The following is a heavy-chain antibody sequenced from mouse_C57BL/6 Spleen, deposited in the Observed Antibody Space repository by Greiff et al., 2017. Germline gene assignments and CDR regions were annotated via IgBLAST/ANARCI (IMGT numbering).Heavy chain of an antibody. V-gene: IGHV1-64*01. Sequence: QVQLQQPGAKLVKPGASVKLSCKASGYTFTSYWMHWVKQRPGQGLEWIGMIHPNSGSTNYNEKFKSKATLTVDNSSSTAYMQLSSLTSEDSAVYYCAREEGPYFGVWGTGTTVTVSS. CDR1: GYTFTSYW. J-gene: IGHJ1*03. CDR2: IHPNSGST. CDR3: AREEGPYFGV.